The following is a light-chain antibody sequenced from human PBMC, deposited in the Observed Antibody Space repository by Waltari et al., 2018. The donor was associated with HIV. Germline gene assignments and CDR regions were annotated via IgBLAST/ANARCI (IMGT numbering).Light chain of an antibody. Sequence: VLTQSPGTLSFSPGEKVTLSCRASQTVSENFLAWYQHKARQAPRLLIYGASSRATGTPDKFSCSGSGTDFTLTISRLEPADSAVYYCQQYGSLPRTFGQGTKLEIK. J-gene: IGKJ2*01. CDR3: QQYGSLPRT. CDR1: QTVSENF. V-gene: IGKV3-20*01. CDR2: GAS.